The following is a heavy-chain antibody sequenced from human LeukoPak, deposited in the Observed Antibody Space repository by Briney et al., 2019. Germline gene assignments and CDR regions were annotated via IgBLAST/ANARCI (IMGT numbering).Heavy chain of an antibody. CDR2: IIPIFGTA. Sequence: SVKVSCKASGGTFSSYAISWVRQAPGQGLEWMGGIIPIFGTANYAQKFQGRVTITADESTSTAYMELSSLRSEDTAVYYCARVDTYCGGDCYDPTDFDYWRQGTLVTVCS. CDR3: ARVDTYCGGDCYDPTDFDY. J-gene: IGHJ4*02. V-gene: IGHV1-69*13. CDR1: GGTFSSYA. D-gene: IGHD2-21*01.